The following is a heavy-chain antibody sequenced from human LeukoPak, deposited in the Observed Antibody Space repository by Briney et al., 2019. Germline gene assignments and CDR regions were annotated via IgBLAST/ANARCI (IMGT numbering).Heavy chain of an antibody. CDR1: GGSISSYY. CDR3: ASSNWNYELSFDY. D-gene: IGHD1-7*01. V-gene: IGHV4-59*01. Sequence: SETLSLTCTVSGGSISSYYWSWIRQPPGKGLEWIGYIYYSGSTNYNPSLKSRVSISVDTSKNQFSLKLSSVTAADTAVYYCASSNWNYELSFDYWGQGTLVTVSS. J-gene: IGHJ4*02. CDR2: IYYSGST.